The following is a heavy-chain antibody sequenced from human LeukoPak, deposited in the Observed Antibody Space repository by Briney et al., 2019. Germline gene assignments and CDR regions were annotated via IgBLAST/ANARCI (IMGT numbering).Heavy chain of an antibody. Sequence: SGGSLRLSCAASGFTFSDYYMSWIRQAPGKGLEWVSYIRSSGSNIYYADSVKGRFTISRDNAKNSLYLQMNSLRAEDTAVYYCARVDCSSTSCYEFDYWGQGTLVTVSS. CDR2: IRSSGSNI. CDR1: GFTFSDYY. V-gene: IGHV3-11*04. D-gene: IGHD2-2*01. J-gene: IGHJ4*02. CDR3: ARVDCSSTSCYEFDY.